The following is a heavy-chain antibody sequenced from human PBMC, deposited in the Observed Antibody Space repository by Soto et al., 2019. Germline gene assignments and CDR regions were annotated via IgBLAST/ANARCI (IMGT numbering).Heavy chain of an antibody. CDR1: GFTFSSYA. J-gene: IGHJ6*02. CDR3: AKPNYSSSSYYYYGMDV. D-gene: IGHD6-6*01. Sequence: LRLSCAASGFTFSSYAMSWVRQAPGKGLEWVSAISGSGGSTYYADSVKGRFTISRDNSKNTLYLQMNSLRAEDTAVYYCAKPNYSSSSYYYYGMDVWGQGTTVTVSS. V-gene: IGHV3-23*01. CDR2: ISGSGGST.